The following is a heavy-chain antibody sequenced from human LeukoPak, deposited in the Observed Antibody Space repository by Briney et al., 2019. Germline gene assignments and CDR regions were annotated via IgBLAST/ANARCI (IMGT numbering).Heavy chain of an antibody. J-gene: IGHJ4*02. CDR1: GFTFGDYA. V-gene: IGHV3-49*03. CDR2: IRSKAYGETA. CDR3: TRDRGAYNLYDY. Sequence: GGSLRLSCTASGFTFGDYAMSWIRQAPGKGLEWVGFIRSKAYGETADYAASVKGRFTISRDDSKAIAYLQMNSLETEDTAVYHCTRDRGAYNLYDYWGQGTLVTVSS. D-gene: IGHD1-1*01.